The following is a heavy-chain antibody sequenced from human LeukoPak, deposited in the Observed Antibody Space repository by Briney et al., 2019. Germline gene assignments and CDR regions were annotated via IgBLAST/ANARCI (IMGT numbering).Heavy chain of an antibody. CDR3: ARHSSSWYWYYYGMDV. D-gene: IGHD6-13*01. CDR1: GFTFSSYW. J-gene: IGHJ6*02. Sequence: GGSLRLSCAASGFTFSSYWMSWVRQAPGKGLEWVANIKQDGSEKYYEDSVKGRFTISRDNAKNSLYLQMNSLRAEDTAVYYCARHSSSWYWYYYGMDVWGQGTTVTVSS. CDR2: IKQDGSEK. V-gene: IGHV3-7*01.